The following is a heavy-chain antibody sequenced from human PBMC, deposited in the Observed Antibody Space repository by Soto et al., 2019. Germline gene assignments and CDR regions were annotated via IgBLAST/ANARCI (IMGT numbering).Heavy chain of an antibody. CDR2: INIVGGNT. J-gene: IGHJ6*02. V-gene: IGHV3-23*01. CDR3: ARDGPVGYCSSTSCYPTYGMDV. CDR1: GFTFSNYA. Sequence: GVSLRLSCAASGFTFSNYAMSWVRQAPGKALEWVSSINIVGGNTNYADSVRGRFTMSRDDSKNTVFLQMNSLRAEDTAVYYCARDGPVGYCSSTSCYPTYGMDVWGQGTTVTVSS. D-gene: IGHD2-2*03.